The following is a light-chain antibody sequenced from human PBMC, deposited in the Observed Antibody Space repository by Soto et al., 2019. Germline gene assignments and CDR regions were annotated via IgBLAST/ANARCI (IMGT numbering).Light chain of an antibody. CDR2: RGS. CDR1: QSLLHSNGNNY. J-gene: IGKJ5*01. Sequence: DIGMTQSPLSLPATPREPASISCMSSQSLLHSNGNNYLDWFLQKPGQSPQLLIYRGSIRASGVPDRFSGSGSGTDFTLRITRVEAEDVGIYYCMRGLQSTFGQGTRLEIK. CDR3: MRGLQST. V-gene: IGKV2-28*01.